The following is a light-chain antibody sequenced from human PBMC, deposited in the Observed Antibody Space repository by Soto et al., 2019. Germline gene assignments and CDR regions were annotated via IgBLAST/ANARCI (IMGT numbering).Light chain of an antibody. V-gene: IGKV1-5*01. CDR2: DAS. Sequence: IQMTQSPSTLSASVGYRIPTTWRASQRISRWLAWYQQKPGKAPKLLVYDASPLESGVPSRFSGSGSGTEFTLIGSSLQPDDFATYYCQHYNSYSEAFGQGTKVDIK. CDR3: QHYNSYSEA. J-gene: IGKJ1*01. CDR1: QRISRW.